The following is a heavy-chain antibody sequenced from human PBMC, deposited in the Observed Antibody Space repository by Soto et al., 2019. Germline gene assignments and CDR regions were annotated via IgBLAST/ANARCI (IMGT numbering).Heavy chain of an antibody. V-gene: IGHV3-30*18. D-gene: IGHD4-4*01. CDR2: ISSDGNKK. J-gene: IGHJ1*01. Sequence: QVQLVESGGGVVQPGRSLRLSCAASGFTFSSYGMHWVRQAPGKGLEWVTLISSDGNKKYYGDSVQGRFTISRDNSKNTLYLEMDSLRPEETAIYYCAKDQRGSNYGYFQSWGQGTLVTVSS. CDR3: AKDQRGSNYGYFQS. CDR1: GFTFSSYG.